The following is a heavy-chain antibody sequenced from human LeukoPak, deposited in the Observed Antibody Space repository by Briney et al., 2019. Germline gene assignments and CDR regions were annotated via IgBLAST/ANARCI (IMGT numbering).Heavy chain of an antibody. CDR2: INPSGGST. Sequence: ASVKVSCKASGYTFTSYYMHWVRQAPGQGLEWMGIINPSGGSTSYAQKFQGRVTMTTDTSTSTAYMELRSLRSDDTALYYCARGGYSYGYMGYSDYWGQGTLVTVSS. CDR1: GYTFTSYY. D-gene: IGHD5-18*01. CDR3: ARGGYSYGYMGYSDY. J-gene: IGHJ4*02. V-gene: IGHV1-46*01.